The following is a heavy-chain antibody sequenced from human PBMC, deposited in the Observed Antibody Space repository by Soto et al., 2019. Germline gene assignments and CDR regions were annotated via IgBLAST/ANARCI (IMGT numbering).Heavy chain of an antibody. Sequence: SQTLSLTCAISGDSVSSNSAAWNWIRQSPSRGLEWLGRTYYRSKRYNDYAVSVKSRITINPDTSKNQFSLQLNSVTPEDTAVYYCARVDPSRKYISSYSFDFWGQGTMVTVSS. CDR2: TYYRSKRYN. J-gene: IGHJ4*02. CDR1: GDSVSSNSAA. D-gene: IGHD6-6*01. V-gene: IGHV6-1*01. CDR3: ARVDPSRKYISSYSFDF.